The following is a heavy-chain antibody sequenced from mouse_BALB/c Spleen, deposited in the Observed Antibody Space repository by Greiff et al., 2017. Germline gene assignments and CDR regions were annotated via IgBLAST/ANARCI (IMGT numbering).Heavy chain of an antibody. Sequence: EVMLVESGGGLVKPGGSLKLSCAASGFAFSSYDMYWVRQTPEKRLEWVAYISSGGGSTYYPDTVKGRFTISRDNAKNTLYLQMSSLKSEDTAMYYCARQQVYYAMDYWGQGTSVTVSS. V-gene: IGHV5-12-1*01. CDR3: ARQQVYYAMDY. CDR2: ISSGGGST. CDR1: GFAFSSYD. J-gene: IGHJ4*01.